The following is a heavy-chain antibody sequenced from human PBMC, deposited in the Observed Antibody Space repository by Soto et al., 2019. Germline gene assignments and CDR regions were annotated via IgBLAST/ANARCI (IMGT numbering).Heavy chain of an antibody. CDR3: ARSGLEPDFWSGYYVDYYYYYMDV. J-gene: IGHJ6*03. CDR1: GYTFTSYA. V-gene: IGHV1-3*01. CDR2: INAGNGNT. Sequence: GASVKVSCKASGYTFTSYAMHWVRQAPGQRLEWMGWINAGNGNTKYSQKFQGRVTITRDTSASTAYIELSSLRSEDTAVYYCARSGLEPDFWSGYYVDYYYYYMDVWGKGTTVTVSS. D-gene: IGHD3-3*01.